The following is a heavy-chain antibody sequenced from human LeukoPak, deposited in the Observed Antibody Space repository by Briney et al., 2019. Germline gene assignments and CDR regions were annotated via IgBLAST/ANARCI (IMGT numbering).Heavy chain of an antibody. CDR2: INHSGST. CDR1: GGSFSGYY. J-gene: IGHJ3*02. V-gene: IGHV4-34*01. D-gene: IGHD3-22*01. CDR3: ARDLSITMIVVVIPLAFDI. Sequence: TSETLSLTCAVYGGSFSGYYWSWIRQPPGKGLEWIGEINHSGSTNYNPSLKSRVTISVDTSKNQFSLKLSSVTAADTAVYYCARDLSITMIVVVIPLAFDIWGQGTMVTVSS.